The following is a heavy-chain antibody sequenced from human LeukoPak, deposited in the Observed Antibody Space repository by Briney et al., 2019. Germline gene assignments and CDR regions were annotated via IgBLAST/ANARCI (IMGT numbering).Heavy chain of an antibody. V-gene: IGHV1-2*02. J-gene: IGHJ5*02. D-gene: IGHD3-9*01. CDR1: GYTFTSYG. CDR3: ARVSTAGYRDWLDP. Sequence: ASVKVSCKAYGYTFTSYGISWVRQAHGQGIEWMGWIFPKSGGTSSAEKFQGRVTMTRDTSISTAYMELSRLRFDDTAVYYCARVSTAGYRDWLDPWGQGTLVTVSS. CDR2: IFPKSGGT.